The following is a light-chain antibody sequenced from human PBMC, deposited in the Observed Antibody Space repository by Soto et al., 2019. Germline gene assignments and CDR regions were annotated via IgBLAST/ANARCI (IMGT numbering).Light chain of an antibody. CDR3: QQGNSFPFT. J-gene: IGKJ3*01. CDR2: GAS. V-gene: IGKV1-12*01. CDR1: QNINSW. Sequence: DIQITQSPSSVSASVGDRVTVTCRASQNINSWLAWYQQKPGKAPNLLIYGASTLQSGVPSRFSGSGSGTEFTLTLSSLQPEDFATYYCQQGNSFPFTFGPGTRVD.